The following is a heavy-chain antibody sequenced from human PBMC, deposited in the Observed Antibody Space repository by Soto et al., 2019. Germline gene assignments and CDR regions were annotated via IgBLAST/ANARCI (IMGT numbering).Heavy chain of an antibody. D-gene: IGHD3-22*01. CDR1: GGSIYSRGDD. CDR3: ARHGDSSGYYRHYYYYGMDV. J-gene: IGHJ6*02. Sequence: PSGTMSLTCTVSGGSIYSRGDDGGWIKQPPGKGLEWIGSIYYSGSTYYNPSLKSRVTISVDTSKNQFSLKLSSVTAADTAVYYCARHGDSSGYYRHYYYYGMDVWGQGTTVTVSS. V-gene: IGHV4-39*01. CDR2: IYYSGST.